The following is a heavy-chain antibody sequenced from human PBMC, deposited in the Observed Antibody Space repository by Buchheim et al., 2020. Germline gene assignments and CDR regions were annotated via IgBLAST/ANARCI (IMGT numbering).Heavy chain of an antibody. D-gene: IGHD2-2*01. CDR3: VRGSGYCTNTRCYLFDY. CDR1: GYTFTEYW. CDR2: IFPRDSDM. J-gene: IGHJ4*02. Sequence: EVQLVQSGAEVKKPGESLKISCNGSGYTFTEYWIGWVRQMPGKGLEGMGMIFPRDSDMRWSPSFQGQVTITADQSVSSSYLQWSSLKASDSAMYYCVRGSGYCTNTRCYLFDYWGQGTL. V-gene: IGHV5-51*01.